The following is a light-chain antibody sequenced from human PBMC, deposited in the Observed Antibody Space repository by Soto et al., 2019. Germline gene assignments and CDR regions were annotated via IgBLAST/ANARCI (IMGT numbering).Light chain of an antibody. CDR1: SSDGGSYNL. CDR2: EGS. J-gene: IGLJ2*01. V-gene: IGLV2-23*03. CDR3: CSYAGSSTFVV. Sequence: QSALTQPASVSGSPGQSITISCTGTSSDGGSYNLVSWYQQHPGKAPKLMIYEGSKRPSGVSNRFSGSKSGNTASLTISGLQAEDEADYYCCSYAGSSTFVVFGGGTKLTV.